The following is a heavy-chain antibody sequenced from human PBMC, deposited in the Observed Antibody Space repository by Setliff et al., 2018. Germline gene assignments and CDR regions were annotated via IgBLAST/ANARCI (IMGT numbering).Heavy chain of an antibody. D-gene: IGHD3-3*01. Sequence: ETLSLTCSVSGASVSNVNYYWGWIRQPLGKGLEWVGSIYYSGKTYSNPSFKSRVTMSVDKSKNQFSLKLASVTAADRAVYYCARIAYFDFWRGFGVGAFDLWGHGSVVTVSS. CDR2: IYYSGKT. CDR3: ARIAYFDFWRGFGVGAFDL. J-gene: IGHJ3*01. CDR1: GASVSNVNYY. V-gene: IGHV4-39*01.